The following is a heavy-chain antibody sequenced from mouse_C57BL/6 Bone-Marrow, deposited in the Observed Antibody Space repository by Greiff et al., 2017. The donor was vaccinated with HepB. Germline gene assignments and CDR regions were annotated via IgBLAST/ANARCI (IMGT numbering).Heavy chain of an antibody. V-gene: IGHV2-6-1*01. Sequence: QVQLKESGPGLVAPSQSLSITCTVSGFSLTSYGVHWVRQPPGKGLEWLVVIWSDGSTTYNSALKSRLSISKENSKSQVFLKMNSLQTDDTAMYYCARHEDGDYGYYYAMDYWGQGTSVTVSS. CDR2: IWSDGST. J-gene: IGHJ4*01. CDR1: GFSLTSYG. D-gene: IGHD1-2*01. CDR3: ARHEDGDYGYYYAMDY.